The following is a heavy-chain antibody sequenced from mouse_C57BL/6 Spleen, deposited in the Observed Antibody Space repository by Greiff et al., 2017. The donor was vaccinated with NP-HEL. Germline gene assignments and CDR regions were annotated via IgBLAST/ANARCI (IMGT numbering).Heavy chain of an antibody. CDR2: INPNNGGT. V-gene: IGHV1-26*01. J-gene: IGHJ3*01. Sequence: VQLQQSGPELVKPGASVKISCKASGYTFTDYYMNWVKQSHGKSLEWIGDINPNNGGTSYNQKFKGKATLTVDKSSSTAYMELRSLTSEDSAVYYCARSGDYDEFAYWGQGTLVTVSA. CDR3: ARSGDYDEFAY. CDR1: GYTFTDYY. D-gene: IGHD2-4*01.